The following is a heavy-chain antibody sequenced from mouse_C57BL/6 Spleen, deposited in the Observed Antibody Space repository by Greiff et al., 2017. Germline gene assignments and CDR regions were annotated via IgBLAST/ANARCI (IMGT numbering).Heavy chain of an antibody. CDR3: KIYDYDGGD. J-gene: IGHJ2*01. CDR2: IDPETGGT. Sequence: LVESGAELVRPGASVTLSCKASGYTFTDYEMHWVKQTPVHGLEWIGAIDPETGGTAYNQKFKGKAILTADKSSSTAYMALRSLTSEDSAVYYCKIYDYDGGDWGQGTTLTVA. V-gene: IGHV1-15*01. D-gene: IGHD2-4*01. CDR1: GYTFTDYE.